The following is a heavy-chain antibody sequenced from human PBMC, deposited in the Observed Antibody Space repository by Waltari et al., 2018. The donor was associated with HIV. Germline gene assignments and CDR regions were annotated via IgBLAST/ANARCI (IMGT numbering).Heavy chain of an antibody. J-gene: IGHJ4*02. V-gene: IGHV3-48*01. D-gene: IGHD3-22*01. CDR2: ISSSRKTR. Sequence: EVQLVESGGGLVQPGGSLRLSCAASGFTFSAYTMNWVRRAPGKGLDGVSNISSSRKTRNYGGSVKGRFTISRDNAKNSLFLEMNSLRAEETAVYDCARERKYYYDASGTFDYWGQGTLVTVSS. CDR1: GFTFSAYT. CDR3: ARERKYYYDASGTFDY.